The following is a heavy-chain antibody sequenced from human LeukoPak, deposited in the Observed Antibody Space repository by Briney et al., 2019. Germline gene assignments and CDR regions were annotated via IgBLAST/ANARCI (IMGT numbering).Heavy chain of an antibody. V-gene: IGHV3-23*01. Sequence: SGGSLRLSCAASGFTFSSYAMSWVRQAPGKGLEWVSAISGTGDSTYYADSVKGRFTISRDNSKNTLYLQMNSLRAEDTAVYYCAKDRPGIAVAGVIDYWGQGTLVTVSS. CDR3: AKDRPGIAVAGVIDY. J-gene: IGHJ4*02. CDR1: GFTFSSYA. CDR2: ISGTGDST. D-gene: IGHD6-19*01.